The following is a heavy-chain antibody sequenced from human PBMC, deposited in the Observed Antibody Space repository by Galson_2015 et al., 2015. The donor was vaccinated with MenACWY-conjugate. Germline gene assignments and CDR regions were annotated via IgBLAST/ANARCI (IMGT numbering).Heavy chain of an antibody. CDR3: ATGLWYAFDI. J-gene: IGHJ3*02. CDR2: FDPKDGET. D-gene: IGHD2-8*02. CDR1: GYFLSKIS. Sequence: VKVSCKVSGYFLSKISMHWVRQAPGKGPEWMGGFDPKDGETIYAQNFQGRVIMTEDISTDIAYMELSSLTYEDTAVYYCATGLWYAFDIWGQGTMVSVSS. V-gene: IGHV1-24*01.